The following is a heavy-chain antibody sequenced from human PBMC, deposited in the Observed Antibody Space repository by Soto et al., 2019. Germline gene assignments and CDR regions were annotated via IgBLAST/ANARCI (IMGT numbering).Heavy chain of an antibody. V-gene: IGHV3-23*01. J-gene: IGHJ5*02. D-gene: IGHD4-17*01. Sequence: PEGSLRLSCAASGFTFSSYAMSWVPQAPGKGLEWVSAISGSGGSTYYADSVKGRFTISRDNSKNTLYLQMNSLRAEDTAVYYCAKVAHSDTVTDNNWFDHWGPVSLVAGSS. CDR1: GFTFSSYA. CDR2: ISGSGGST. CDR3: AKVAHSDTVTDNNWFDH.